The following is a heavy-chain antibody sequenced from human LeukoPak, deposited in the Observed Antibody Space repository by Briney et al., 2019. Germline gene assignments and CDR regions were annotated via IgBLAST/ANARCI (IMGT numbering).Heavy chain of an antibody. CDR3: ARTSVATAGGDY. D-gene: IGHD6-13*01. CDR2: IKPDGSGK. CDR1: GFTFSSYW. J-gene: IGHJ4*02. Sequence: GGSLRFSCVGSGFTFSSYWMSWVRQARGKGLEWVANIKPDGSGKYYVDSVKGRFTISRDNAKNSLYLQMNSLRAEDTAVFYCARTSVATAGGDYWGQGTLVTVSS. V-gene: IGHV3-7*01.